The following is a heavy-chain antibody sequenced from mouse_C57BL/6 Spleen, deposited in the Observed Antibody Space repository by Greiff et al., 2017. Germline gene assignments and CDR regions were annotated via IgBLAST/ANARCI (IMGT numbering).Heavy chain of an antibody. V-gene: IGHV1-82*01. Sequence: VQLKQSGPELVKPGASVKISCKASGYAFSSSWMNWVKQRPGKGLEWIGRIYPGAGDTNYNGKFQGKATLTADKSSSTAYMQLSSLTSEDSAVYFCARGDYYGSSYENYAMDYWGQGTSVTVSS. J-gene: IGHJ4*01. D-gene: IGHD1-1*01. CDR1: GYAFSSSW. CDR3: ARGDYYGSSYENYAMDY. CDR2: IYPGAGDT.